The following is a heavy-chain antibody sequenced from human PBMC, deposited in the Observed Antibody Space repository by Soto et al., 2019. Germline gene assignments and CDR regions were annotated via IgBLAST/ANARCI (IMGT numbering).Heavy chain of an antibody. J-gene: IGHJ5*02. V-gene: IGHV4-4*02. CDR1: GGSISSSNW. Sequence: PSETLSLTCAVSGGSISSSNWWSWVRQPPGKGLEWIGEIYHSGSTNYNPSLKSRVTISVDKSKNQFSLKLSSVTAADTAVYYCANSRFPRAQNWFAPWGQGTLVTVSS. D-gene: IGHD1-26*01. CDR3: ANSRFPRAQNWFAP. CDR2: IYHSGST.